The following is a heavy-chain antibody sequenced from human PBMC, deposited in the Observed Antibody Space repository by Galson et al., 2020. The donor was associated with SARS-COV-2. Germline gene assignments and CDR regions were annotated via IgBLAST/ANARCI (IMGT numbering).Heavy chain of an antibody. CDR3: ARVGIIGYYDVDV. D-gene: IGHD3-10*01. V-gene: IGHV5-10-1*01. CDR1: GYNFNSYW. Sequence: HGESLKISCKGSGYNFNSYWITWVRQMPGKGLEWMGRIDPTDSYINYSPSFQGHVTISVDKSLSTAYLQWSSLRASDTAIYYCARVGIIGYYDVDVWGNGTTVSVSS. CDR2: IDPTDSYI. J-gene: IGHJ6*03.